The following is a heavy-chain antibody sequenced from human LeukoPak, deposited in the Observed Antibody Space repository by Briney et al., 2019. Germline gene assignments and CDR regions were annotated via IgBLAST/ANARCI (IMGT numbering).Heavy chain of an antibody. J-gene: IGHJ4*02. CDR2: IYYSGST. CDR3: ARSKDILTGYCFDY. V-gene: IGHV4-59*01. CDR1: GGSISSYY. Sequence: PSETLSLTCTVSGGSISSYYWSWIRQPPGKGLEWIGYIYYSGSTNYNPSLKSRVTISVDTSKNQFSLKLSSVTAADTAVYYCARSKDILTGYCFDYWGQGTPVTVSS. D-gene: IGHD3-9*01.